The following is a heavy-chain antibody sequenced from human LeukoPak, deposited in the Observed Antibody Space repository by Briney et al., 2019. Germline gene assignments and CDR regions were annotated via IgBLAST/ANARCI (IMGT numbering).Heavy chain of an antibody. Sequence: ASVKVSCKASGGTFSSYAISWVRQAPGQGLEWRGRIIPIFGIANYAQKFQGRVTITADKSTSTAYMELSSLRSEDTAVYYCARSDSSGYSFDYWGQGTLVTVSS. CDR2: IIPIFGIA. CDR3: ARSDSSGYSFDY. V-gene: IGHV1-69*04. J-gene: IGHJ4*02. D-gene: IGHD3-22*01. CDR1: GGTFSSYA.